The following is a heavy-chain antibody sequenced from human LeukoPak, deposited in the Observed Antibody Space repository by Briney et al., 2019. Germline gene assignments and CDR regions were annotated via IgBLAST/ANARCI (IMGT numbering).Heavy chain of an antibody. D-gene: IGHD1-26*01. Sequence: KPSETLSLTCSVSGGSIGKYHWTWIRQPPGKRLEWIGYVYYTGNLNYNPSLDHRVSLSIDTSKNQFSLSLSSVTAADTAVYYCARLSVIVGAALEYYYYYMDVWGQGTTVTVSS. J-gene: IGHJ6*03. CDR2: VYYTGNL. V-gene: IGHV4-59*01. CDR1: GGSIGKYH. CDR3: ARLSVIVGAALEYYYYYMDV.